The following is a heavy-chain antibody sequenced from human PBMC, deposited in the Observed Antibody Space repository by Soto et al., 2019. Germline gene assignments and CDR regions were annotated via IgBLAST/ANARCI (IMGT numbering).Heavy chain of an antibody. CDR2: IYSNGDT. V-gene: IGHV3-53*02. J-gene: IGHJ4*02. CDR3: ARKSDSSPVPEADGV. Sequence: EVQLVETGGGLIQPGGSLRLSCAASGFSVGSNDMTWVRQSPGKGLEWVSLIYSNGDTDYADSVKGRFSISRDNFKNTLYLQMNNLRAEDTAVYHCARKSDSSPVPEADGVWSRGTLVTVSS. D-gene: IGHD2-8*01. CDR1: GFSVGSND.